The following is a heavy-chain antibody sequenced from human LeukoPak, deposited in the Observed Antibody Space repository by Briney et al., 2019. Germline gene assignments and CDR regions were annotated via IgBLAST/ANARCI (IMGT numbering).Heavy chain of an antibody. V-gene: IGHV3-7*01. J-gene: IGHJ4*02. CDR3: AKYLSRAFDS. Sequence: GGSLRLSCEGSGFTLSDYWMGWVRQAPGKGLEWLGHINQEASRTDHADSVKGRFTISRDNSRNLLYLHMSSLRAEDTAVYYCAKYLSRAFDSWGQGILVSVSS. D-gene: IGHD2/OR15-2a*01. CDR2: INQEASRT. CDR1: GFTLSDYW.